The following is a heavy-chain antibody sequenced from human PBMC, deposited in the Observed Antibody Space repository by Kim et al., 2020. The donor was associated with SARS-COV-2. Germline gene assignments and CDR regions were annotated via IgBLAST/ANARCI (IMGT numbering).Heavy chain of an antibody. Sequence: ASVKVSCKASGYTFTSFYIHWVRQAPGQGLEWMGKINPDVDTTTFAQEFRGRVTMTRDTSTTTVYMELNSLKSEDTAIFYCARQYFDILTGSYYFDYWGQGTLVTVSS. J-gene: IGHJ4*02. V-gene: IGHV1-46*01. CDR2: INPDVDTT. CDR3: ARQYFDILTGSYYFDY. D-gene: IGHD3-9*01. CDR1: GYTFTSFY.